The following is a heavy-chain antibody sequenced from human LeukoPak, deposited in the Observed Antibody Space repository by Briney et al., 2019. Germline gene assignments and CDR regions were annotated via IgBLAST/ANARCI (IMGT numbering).Heavy chain of an antibody. CDR3: ARVDRSPWFGEVGGTNYYYYGMDV. Sequence: ASVKVSCKASRYTFTGYYMHWVRQAPGQGLEWMGWINPNSGGTNYAQKFQGRVTMTRDTSISTAYMELSRLRSDDTAVYYCARVDRSPWFGEVGGTNYYYYGMDVWGQGTTVTVSS. V-gene: IGHV1-2*02. D-gene: IGHD3-10*01. J-gene: IGHJ6*02. CDR2: INPNSGGT. CDR1: RYTFTGYY.